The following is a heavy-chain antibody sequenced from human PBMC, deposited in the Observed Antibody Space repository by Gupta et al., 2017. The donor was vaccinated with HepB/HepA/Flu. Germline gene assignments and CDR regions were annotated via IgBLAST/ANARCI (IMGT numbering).Heavy chain of an antibody. J-gene: IGHJ6*02. Sequence: QLQLQESGPGLVKPSETLSLTCTVSGGSISSSRYYWGWIRQPPGKGLEWIGSIYYSGSTYYNPSLKSRVTISVDTSKNQFSLKLSSVTAADTAVYYCARSPVVVTAILGVYYYYGMDVWGQGTTVTVSS. CDR3: ARSPVVVTAILGVYYYYGMDV. CDR1: GGSISSSRYY. V-gene: IGHV4-39*01. D-gene: IGHD2-21*02. CDR2: IYYSGST.